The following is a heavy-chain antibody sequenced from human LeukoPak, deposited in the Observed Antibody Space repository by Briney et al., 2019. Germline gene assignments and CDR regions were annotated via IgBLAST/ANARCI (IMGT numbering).Heavy chain of an antibody. J-gene: IGHJ4*02. CDR2: IKQDGDEK. D-gene: IGHD5-24*01. V-gene: IGHV3-7*01. CDR1: GFRFNTYW. Sequence: GGSLRLSCAASGFRFNTYWMSWVRQAPGKGLEWVANIKQDGDEKYYADSVKGRFTISRDNGKNSLDLQMNSLRAEDTAVYYCARAGWLQPIDYWGQGTLVTVSS. CDR3: ARAGWLQPIDY.